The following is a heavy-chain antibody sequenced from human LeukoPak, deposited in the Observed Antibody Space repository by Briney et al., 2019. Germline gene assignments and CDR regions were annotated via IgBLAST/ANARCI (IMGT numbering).Heavy chain of an antibody. CDR1: GYTFTSYG. Sequence: ASVKFSCKASGYTFTSYGISWVRQAPGQGLEWMGWISAYNGNTNYAQKLQGRVTMTTDTSTSTDYMELRSLRSDDTAVYYCARDWDGYNPVNFDYWGQGTLVTVSS. D-gene: IGHD5-24*01. CDR2: ISAYNGNT. V-gene: IGHV1-18*01. CDR3: ARDWDGYNPVNFDY. J-gene: IGHJ4*02.